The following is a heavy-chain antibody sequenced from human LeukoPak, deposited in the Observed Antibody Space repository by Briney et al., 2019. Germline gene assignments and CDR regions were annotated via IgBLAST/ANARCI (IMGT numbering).Heavy chain of an antibody. CDR2: ISSSSSTI. CDR1: GFTFSDFY. V-gene: IGHV3-11*01. Sequence: GGSLRLSCAASGFTFSDFYMSWLRQAPGKGLEWVSYISSSSSTIYYADSVKGRFTISRDNAKNSLYLQMNSLRAEDTAVYYCARVWGGSGSYPWGQGTLVTVSS. J-gene: IGHJ5*02. D-gene: IGHD3-10*01. CDR3: ARVWGGSGSYP.